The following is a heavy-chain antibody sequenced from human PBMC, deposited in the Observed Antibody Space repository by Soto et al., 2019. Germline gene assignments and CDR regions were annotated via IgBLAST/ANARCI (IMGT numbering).Heavy chain of an antibody. CDR1: GFTFSSHS. J-gene: IGHJ4*02. CDR3: ARLDRGSLDY. D-gene: IGHD6-25*01. V-gene: IGHV3-21*01. Sequence: EVQLVESGGGLLKPGGSLRLSCAASGFTFSSHSMNWVRQAPGKGLEWVSSISSSSSYIYYADSVKGRFTISRDNAKNLVYLQMNSLRAEDTAVYYCARLDRGSLDYWGRGTLVTVSS. CDR2: ISSSSSYI.